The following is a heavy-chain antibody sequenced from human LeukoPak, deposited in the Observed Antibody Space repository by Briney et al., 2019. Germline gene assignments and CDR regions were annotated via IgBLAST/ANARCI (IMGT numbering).Heavy chain of an antibody. CDR2: INPNSGGT. D-gene: IGHD3-16*02. V-gene: IGHV1-2*02. J-gene: IGHJ4*02. CDR1: GYTFTGYY. Sequence: GASVKVSCKASGYTFTGYYMHWVRQAPGQGLEWMGWINPNSGGTKYAQKLLGRVTVTRDTSISTAYMQLSRLRSDDTAVYYCARGEGVNYRYSGFGYVNAVDYWGQGTLVTVSS. CDR3: ARGEGVNYRYSGFGYVNAVDY.